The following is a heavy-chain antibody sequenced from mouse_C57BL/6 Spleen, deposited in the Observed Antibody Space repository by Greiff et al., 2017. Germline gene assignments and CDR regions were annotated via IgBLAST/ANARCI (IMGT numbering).Heavy chain of an antibody. CDR3: AGKYYYAMDY. CDR1: GYTFTDYY. V-gene: IGHV1-26*01. J-gene: IGHJ4*01. CDR2: INPNNGGT. Sequence: EVQLQQSGPELVKPGASVKISCKASGYTFTDYYMNWVKQSHGKSLEWIGDINPNNGGTSYNQKFKGKATLTVDKSSSTAYMELRSLTSEDSAVYYGAGKYYYAMDYWGQGTSVTASA.